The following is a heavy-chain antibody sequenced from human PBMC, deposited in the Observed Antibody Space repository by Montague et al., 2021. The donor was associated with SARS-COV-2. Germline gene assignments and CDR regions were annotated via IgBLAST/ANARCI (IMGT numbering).Heavy chain of an antibody. CDR1: GGSVSSNPYY. CDR3: ASSYYYGSGTYVYNYYMDV. Sequence: SETLSLTCTVSGGSVSSNPYYWGWIRQPPGRGLEWVGSISYSGRTYLSPSLKSRLTISVASSENQFSLRLSSVTAADTAVYYCASSYYYGSGTYVYNYYMDVWGKGTTVTVSS. J-gene: IGHJ6*03. D-gene: IGHD3-10*01. V-gene: IGHV4-39*01. CDR2: ISYSGRT.